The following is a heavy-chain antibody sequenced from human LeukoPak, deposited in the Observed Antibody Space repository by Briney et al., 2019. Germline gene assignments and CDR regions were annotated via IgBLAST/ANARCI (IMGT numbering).Heavy chain of an antibody. V-gene: IGHV3-30*03. CDR2: ISYDGSNK. D-gene: IGHD3-16*01. CDR3: AFLRRGAFDY. J-gene: IGHJ4*02. CDR1: GFTFSSHG. Sequence: GGSLRLSCAASGFTFSSHGMHWVRQAPGKGLEWVSVISYDGSNKYYADSVKGRFTISRDNSKNTLYLQMNSLRAEDTAVYYCAFLRRGAFDYWGQGTLVTVSS.